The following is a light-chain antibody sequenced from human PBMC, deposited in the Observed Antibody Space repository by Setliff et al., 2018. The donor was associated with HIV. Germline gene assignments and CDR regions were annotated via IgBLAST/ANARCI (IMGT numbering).Light chain of an antibody. Sequence: QSVLAQPRSVSGSPGQSVTISCTGTGNDVGGYDYVSWHQHHPGKAPTLMIYDVTKRPSGVPDRCSGSQSGNTASLTISGLQAEDEADYYCCSYAVTYILVFGGGTKVTVL. J-gene: IGLJ2*01. V-gene: IGLV2-11*01. CDR3: CSYAVTYILV. CDR2: DVT. CDR1: GNDVGGYDY.